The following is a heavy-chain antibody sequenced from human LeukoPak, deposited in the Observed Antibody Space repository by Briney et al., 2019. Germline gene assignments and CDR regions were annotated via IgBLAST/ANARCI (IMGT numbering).Heavy chain of an antibody. CDR2: INPNSGGT. D-gene: IGHD3-22*01. V-gene: IGHV1-2*02. J-gene: IGHJ4*02. Sequence: ASVKVSCKASGYTFTSYYMHWVRQAPGQGLEWMGWINPNSGGTNYAQKFQGRVTMTRDTSISTAYMELSRLRSDDTAVYYCARVESYYYDSSGNLDYWGQGTLVTVSS. CDR3: ARVESYYYDSSGNLDY. CDR1: GYTFTSYY.